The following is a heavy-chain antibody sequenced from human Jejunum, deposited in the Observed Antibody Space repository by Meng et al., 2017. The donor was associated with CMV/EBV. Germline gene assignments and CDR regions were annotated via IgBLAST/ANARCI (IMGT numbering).Heavy chain of an antibody. CDR3: ATEYGGDSGGA. CDR1: GVTFGNCG. Sequence: AASGVTFGNCGIHWVRQAPGKGLGWVAFVGNDGTKKHSADSVQGQFTISRDNSKSTLYLQMNRLRTDDTAVYYCATEYGGDSGGAWGQGTRVTVSS. D-gene: IGHD4-23*01. V-gene: IGHV3-30*02. CDR2: VGNDGTKK. J-gene: IGHJ4*02.